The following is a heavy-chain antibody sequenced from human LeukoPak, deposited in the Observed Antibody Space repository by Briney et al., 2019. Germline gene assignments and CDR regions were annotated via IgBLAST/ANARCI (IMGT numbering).Heavy chain of an antibody. CDR3: ARGSNYDFWSGPDNWFDP. Sequence: ASVKVSCKASGYTFTSYGISWVRQAPGQGLEWMGWISAYNGNTNYAQKLQGRVTMTRDTSTSTAYMELSRLRSDDTAMYYCARGSNYDFWSGPDNWFDPWGQGTLVTVSS. CDR1: GYTFTSYG. D-gene: IGHD3-3*01. J-gene: IGHJ5*02. CDR2: ISAYNGNT. V-gene: IGHV1-18*01.